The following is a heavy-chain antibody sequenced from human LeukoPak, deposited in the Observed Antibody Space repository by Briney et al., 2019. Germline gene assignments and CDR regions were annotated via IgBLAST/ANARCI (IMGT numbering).Heavy chain of an antibody. CDR2: ISGSGGST. CDR3: AKDAGGYGDYVFDY. Sequence: GGSLRLSCVPSGFSFSNYAMSWVRQAPGKGLEWVSAISGSGGSTYYADSVKGRFTISRDNSKNTLYLQMNSLRAEDTAVYYCAKDAGGYGDYVFDYWGQGTLVTVSS. CDR1: GFSFSNYA. J-gene: IGHJ4*02. D-gene: IGHD4-17*01. V-gene: IGHV3-23*01.